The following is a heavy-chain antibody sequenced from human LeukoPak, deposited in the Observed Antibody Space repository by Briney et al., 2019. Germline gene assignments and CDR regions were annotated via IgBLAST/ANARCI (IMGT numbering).Heavy chain of an antibody. CDR1: GGSISSGDYY. D-gene: IGHD4-17*01. CDR3: ARGVRSIGYYFDY. CDR2: IYYSGST. Sequence: SQTLSLTCTVSGGSISSGDYYWSWIRQPPGKGLEWIGYIYYSGSTYYNPSLKSRVTISVDTSKNQFSLKLSSVTAADTAVYYCARGVRSIGYYFDYWGQGTLVTVSS. J-gene: IGHJ4*02. V-gene: IGHV4-30-4*01.